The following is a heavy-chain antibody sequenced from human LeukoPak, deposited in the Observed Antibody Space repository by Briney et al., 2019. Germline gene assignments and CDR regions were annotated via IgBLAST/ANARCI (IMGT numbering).Heavy chain of an antibody. V-gene: IGHV4-39*01. Sequence: SETLSLTCTVSGGSVSSSIYYWGWIRQPPGKGLEWIGSIYYSGSTSYNASLKSRVTISVDTSKNQFSLKLTSVTAADTAVYYCASRNDILTGYVFDFWGQGTLVTVSS. J-gene: IGHJ4*02. CDR1: GGSVSSSIYY. CDR2: IYYSGST. CDR3: ASRNDILTGYVFDF. D-gene: IGHD3-9*01.